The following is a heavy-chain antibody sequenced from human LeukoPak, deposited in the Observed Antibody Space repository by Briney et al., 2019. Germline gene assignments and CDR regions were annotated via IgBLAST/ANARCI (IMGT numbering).Heavy chain of an antibody. CDR3: ARDGVGYYDSSGYYYFQH. J-gene: IGHJ1*01. Sequence: ASVKVSCKASEYTFTGYYMHWVRQAPGQGLEWMGWINRNSGGTNYAQTFQGRVTMTSDTSISTAYMELSRLRSDDTAVYYCARDGVGYYDSSGYYYFQHWGQGTLVTVSS. D-gene: IGHD3-22*01. V-gene: IGHV1-2*02. CDR1: EYTFTGYY. CDR2: INRNSGGT.